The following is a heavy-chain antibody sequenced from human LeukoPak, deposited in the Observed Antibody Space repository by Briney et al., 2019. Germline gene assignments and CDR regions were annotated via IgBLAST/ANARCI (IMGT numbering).Heavy chain of an antibody. CDR1: GFTFSDYW. Sequence: PGGSLRLSCTASGFTFSDYWMTWVRQAPGKGLEWVANTKQDGSEKYYVDSVKGRFTISRDNAKNSLYLQMNSLRAEDTAVYYCARPLLSLDYWGQGTLVTVSS. J-gene: IGHJ4*02. CDR2: TKQDGSEK. V-gene: IGHV3-7*03. D-gene: IGHD1-26*01. CDR3: ARPLLSLDY.